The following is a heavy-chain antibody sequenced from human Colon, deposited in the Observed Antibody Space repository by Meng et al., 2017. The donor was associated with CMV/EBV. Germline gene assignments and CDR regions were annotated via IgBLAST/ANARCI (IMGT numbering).Heavy chain of an antibody. D-gene: IGHD3-22*01. Sequence: SCAASGFTFASHTMTWVRQAPGEGLEWVSYINARGSTIYYADSVKGRFTISRDNARDSLYLQMSSLRAEDTALYYCVRDGGYYETSGYPVGLDYWGQGTLVTVSS. CDR1: GFTFASHT. CDR3: VRDGGYYETSGYPVGLDY. CDR2: INARGSTI. V-gene: IGHV3-48*03. J-gene: IGHJ4*02.